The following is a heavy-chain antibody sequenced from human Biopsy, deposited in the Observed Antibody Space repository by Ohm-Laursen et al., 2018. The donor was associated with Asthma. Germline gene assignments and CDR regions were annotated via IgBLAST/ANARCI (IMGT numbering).Heavy chain of an antibody. Sequence: VKISCKSLGGTFNTYVIGWVRQAPGQGLEWMGGINSVFGTTTYPQKFQDRVTITADGSTNTVYMELSSLRSEDTAVYYCARKAGSCISRTCYSLDFWGQGTLVTVSS. V-gene: IGHV1-69*13. J-gene: IGHJ4*02. CDR3: ARKAGSCISRTCYSLDF. CDR2: INSVFGTT. CDR1: GGTFNTYV. D-gene: IGHD2-2*01.